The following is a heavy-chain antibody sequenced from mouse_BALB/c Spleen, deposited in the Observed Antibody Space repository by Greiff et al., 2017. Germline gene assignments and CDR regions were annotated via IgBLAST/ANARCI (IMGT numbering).Heavy chain of an antibody. CDR1: GFTFSSYT. J-gene: IGHJ4*01. V-gene: IGHV5-6-4*01. Sequence: EVQRVESGGGLVKPGGSLKLSCAASGFTFSSYTMSWVRQTPEKRLEWVATISSGGSYTYYPDSVKGRFTISRDNAKNTLYLQMSSLKSEDTAMYYCTRDYYGSSYVLYYAMDYWGQGTSVTVSA. CDR3: TRDYYGSSYVLYYAMDY. D-gene: IGHD1-1*01. CDR2: ISSGGSYT.